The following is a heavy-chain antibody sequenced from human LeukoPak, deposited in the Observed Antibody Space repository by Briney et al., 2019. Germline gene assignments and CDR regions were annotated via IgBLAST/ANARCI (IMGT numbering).Heavy chain of an antibody. J-gene: IGHJ6*02. V-gene: IGHV1-46*01. Sequence: VASVKVSCKASGYTITSYYLHWVRQAPGQGLEWMAIINPSGDTTSHAQKFQGRATMTRDTSASTVYMELSSLRSEDTAVYYCASVYKNGMDVWGQGTTVTVSS. CDR1: GYTITSYY. CDR3: ASVYKNGMDV. CDR2: INPSGDTT. D-gene: IGHD5-24*01.